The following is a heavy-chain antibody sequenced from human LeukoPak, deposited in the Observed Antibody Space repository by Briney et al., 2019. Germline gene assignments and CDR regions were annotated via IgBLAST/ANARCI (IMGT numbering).Heavy chain of an antibody. V-gene: IGHV3-74*01. CDR3: ARDRTGARTAFDI. Sequence: GGSLRLSCAASGFTFSSYWMHWVRQAPGKGLVWVSRINTDGSSTSYADSVKGRFTISRDNAKNTLYLQMNSLRAEDTAVYYCARDRTGARTAFDIWGQGTMVTVSS. CDR2: INTDGSST. D-gene: IGHD7-27*01. J-gene: IGHJ3*02. CDR1: GFTFSSYW.